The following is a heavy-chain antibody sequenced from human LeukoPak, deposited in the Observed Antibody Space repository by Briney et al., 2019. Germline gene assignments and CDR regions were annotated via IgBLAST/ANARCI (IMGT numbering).Heavy chain of an antibody. J-gene: IGHJ4*02. CDR2: IKSKAYNYAT. CDR3: TRPYDHSDY. V-gene: IGHV3-73*01. Sequence: GGSLRLSCAASGFTFSGSAIHWVRQASGKGLEWIGRIKSKAYNYATTYAASVKGRFSISRDDSKSTAYLQMNSLKTEDTAVYYCTRPYDHSDYWGQGTLSPSPQ. CDR1: GFTFSGSA. D-gene: IGHD1-14*01.